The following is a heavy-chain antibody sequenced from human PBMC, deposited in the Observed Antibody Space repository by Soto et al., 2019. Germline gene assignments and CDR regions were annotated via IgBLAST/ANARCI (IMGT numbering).Heavy chain of an antibody. CDR2: ISAYNGNT. Sequence: GASVKVSCKASGYTFTSYGISWVRQAPGQGLEWMGWISAYNGNTNYAQKLQGRVTMTTDTSTSTAYMELRSLRSDDTAVYYCARVGALYGALQIHHAFDIWGQGTMVTVSS. V-gene: IGHV1-18*01. J-gene: IGHJ3*02. D-gene: IGHD3-16*01. CDR1: GYTFTSYG. CDR3: ARVGALYGALQIHHAFDI.